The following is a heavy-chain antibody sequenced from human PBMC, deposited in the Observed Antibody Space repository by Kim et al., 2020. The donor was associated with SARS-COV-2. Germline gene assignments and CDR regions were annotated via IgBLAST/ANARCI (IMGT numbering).Heavy chain of an antibody. Sequence: SVKVSCKASGGTFSSYAISWVRQAPGQGLEWMGGIIPIFGTANYAQKFQGRVTITADESTSTAYMELSSLRSEDTAVYYCAGTRATYYYDSSGVYFDYLGQGTLVTVSS. CDR2: IIPIFGTA. V-gene: IGHV1-69*13. CDR1: GGTFSSYA. J-gene: IGHJ4*02. CDR3: AGTRATYYYDSSGVYFDY. D-gene: IGHD3-22*01.